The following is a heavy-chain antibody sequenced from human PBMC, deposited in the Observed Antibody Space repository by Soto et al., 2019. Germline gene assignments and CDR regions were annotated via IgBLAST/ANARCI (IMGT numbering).Heavy chain of an antibody. V-gene: IGHV3-11*06. D-gene: IGHD6-19*01. Sequence: PGGSLRLSCAASGFTFSDYYMSWIRQAPGKGLEWVSYISGSSSYTNYADSVKGRFTISRDNAKNSLYLQMNSLRAEDTAVYYCARDVRYSSGSIDYWGQGTLVTVSS. CDR2: ISGSSSYT. CDR1: GFTFSDYY. J-gene: IGHJ4*02. CDR3: ARDVRYSSGSIDY.